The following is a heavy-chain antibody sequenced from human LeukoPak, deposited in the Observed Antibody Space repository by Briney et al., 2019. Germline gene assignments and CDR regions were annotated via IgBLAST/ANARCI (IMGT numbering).Heavy chain of an antibody. J-gene: IGHJ4*02. Sequence: GGSLRLSCAASGFTFSSYGMLWVRQAPGKGLEWVAFIRYDGSNKYYADSVKGRFTISRDNSKNTLYLQMNSLRAEDTAVYYCAKDHPVYYFDYWGQGTLVTVSS. V-gene: IGHV3-30*02. CDR3: AKDHPVYYFDY. CDR1: GFTFSSYG. CDR2: IRYDGSNK.